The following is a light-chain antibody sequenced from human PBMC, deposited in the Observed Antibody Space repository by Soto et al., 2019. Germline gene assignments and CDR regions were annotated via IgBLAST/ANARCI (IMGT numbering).Light chain of an antibody. V-gene: IGKV3-20*01. CDR2: GAS. Sequence: EIVLTQSPGTLSLSPGERATLSCRASQSVSRNFLAWYQPQPGQAPRLLIYGASIRATGIPDRFSGSWYGTDFTLTISRLEPEDFAVYYCQQYGSSPLTFGQGTKVEIK. CDR1: QSVSRNF. CDR3: QQYGSSPLT. J-gene: IGKJ1*01.